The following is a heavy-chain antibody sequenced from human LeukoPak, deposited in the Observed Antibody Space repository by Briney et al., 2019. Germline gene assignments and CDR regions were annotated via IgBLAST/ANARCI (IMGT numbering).Heavy chain of an antibody. V-gene: IGHV1-69*13. D-gene: IGHD6-6*01. CDR1: GGTFSSYA. CDR2: IIPIFGTA. J-gene: IGHJ4*02. Sequence: SVKVSCKASGGTFSSYAISWVRQAPGQGLEWMGGIIPIFGTANYAQKFQGRVTITADESTSTAYMELSSLRSEDTAVYYCARAHKPGGSSSSNCFDYWGQGTLVTVSS. CDR3: ARAHKPGGSSSSNCFDY.